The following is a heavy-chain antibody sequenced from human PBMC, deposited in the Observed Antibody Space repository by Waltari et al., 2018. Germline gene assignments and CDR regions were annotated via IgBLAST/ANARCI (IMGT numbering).Heavy chain of an antibody. CDR1: GGSFSGYY. V-gene: IGHV4-34*01. D-gene: IGHD2-15*01. CDR3: ARRRSIVVVVAATRINWFDP. Sequence: QMQLQQWGAGLLKPSETLSLTCAVYGGSFSGYYWSWIRQPPGKGLEWIGEINHSGSTNYNPSLKSRVTISVDTSKNQFSLKLSSVTAADTAVYYCARRRSIVVVVAATRINWFDPWGQGTLVTVSS. J-gene: IGHJ5*02. CDR2: INHSGST.